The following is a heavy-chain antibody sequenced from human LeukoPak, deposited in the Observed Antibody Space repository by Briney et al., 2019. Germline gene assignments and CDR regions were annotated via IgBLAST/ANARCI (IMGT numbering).Heavy chain of an antibody. D-gene: IGHD5-24*01. Sequence: ASVKVSCKASGGTFSSYAISWVRQAPGQGLEWMGGIIPIFGTANYAQKFQGRVTITADESTSTAYMELTSLTSDDTAMYFCATHTGGYNYWWFDIWGQGTLVTVSS. J-gene: IGHJ5*02. V-gene: IGHV1-69*13. CDR1: GGTFSSYA. CDR2: IIPIFGTA. CDR3: ATHTGGYNYWWFDI.